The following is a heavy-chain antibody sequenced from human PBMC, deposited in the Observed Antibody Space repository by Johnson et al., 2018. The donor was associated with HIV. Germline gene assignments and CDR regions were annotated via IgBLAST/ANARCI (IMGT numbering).Heavy chain of an antibody. CDR3: TTGCSGGSACL. CDR2: ISGSGGST. J-gene: IGHJ3*01. CDR1: GFTFSSYA. D-gene: IGHD2-15*01. V-gene: IGHV3-23*04. Sequence: EVQLVESGGGLVQPGGSLRLSCAASGFTFSSYAMSWVRQAPGKGLEWVSAISGSGGSTYYADSVKGRFTISRDNSKNTLYLQMNSLKTEDTAVYYCTTGCSGGSACLWGQGTMVTVSS.